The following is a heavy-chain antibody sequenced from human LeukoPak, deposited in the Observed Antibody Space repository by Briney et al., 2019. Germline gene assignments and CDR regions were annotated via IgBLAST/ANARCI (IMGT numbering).Heavy chain of an antibody. CDR1: GFTFSSYS. V-gene: IGHV3-21*04. D-gene: IGHD6-13*01. Sequence: SGGSLRLSCAASGFTFSSYSMNWVRQAPGKGLEWVSSISSSSSYIYYADSVKGRFTISRDNSKNTLYLQMNSLRAEDTAVYYCAKAYSSSWEPFDYWGQGTLVTVSS. CDR3: AKAYSSSWEPFDY. CDR2: ISSSSSYI. J-gene: IGHJ4*02.